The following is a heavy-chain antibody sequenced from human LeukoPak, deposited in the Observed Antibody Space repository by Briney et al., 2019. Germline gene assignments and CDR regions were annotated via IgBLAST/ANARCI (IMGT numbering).Heavy chain of an antibody. D-gene: IGHD6-19*01. V-gene: IGHV4-34*01. Sequence: PSETLPLTCAVYGGSFSGYYWSWIRQPPGKGLEWIGEINHSGSTNYNPSLKSRVTISVDTSKNQFSLKLSSVTAADTAVYYCARGLHRHLLGGHGWSFDYWGQGTLVTVSS. CDR3: ARGLHRHLLGGHGWSFDY. J-gene: IGHJ4*02. CDR1: GGSFSGYY. CDR2: INHSGST.